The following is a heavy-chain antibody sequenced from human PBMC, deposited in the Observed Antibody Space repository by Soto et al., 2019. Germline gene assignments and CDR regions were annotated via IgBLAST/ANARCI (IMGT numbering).Heavy chain of an antibody. CDR3: ARLRTIFGNYGMDV. D-gene: IGHD3-3*01. V-gene: IGHV3-48*02. Sequence: GGSLRLFCAASGFTFSSYSMNWVRQAPGKGLEWVSYISSSSSTIYYADSVKGRFTISRDNAKNSLYLQMNSLRDEDTAVYYCARLRTIFGNYGMDVWGQGTTVTVSS. J-gene: IGHJ6*02. CDR1: GFTFSSYS. CDR2: ISSSSSTI.